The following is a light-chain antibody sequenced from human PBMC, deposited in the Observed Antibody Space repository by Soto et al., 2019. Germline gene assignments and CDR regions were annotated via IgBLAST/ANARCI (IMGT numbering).Light chain of an antibody. Sequence: EIVMTQSPATLSVSPGERATLSCRASQSVTSNLAWYQQKAGQAPRLLIYGASTRTTGVPARFSGSGSATEFTLTISSLQSEDFVVYYCQQYNNWPFTFGPGTKVDIK. V-gene: IGKV3-15*01. CDR3: QQYNNWPFT. CDR1: QSVTSN. J-gene: IGKJ3*01. CDR2: GAS.